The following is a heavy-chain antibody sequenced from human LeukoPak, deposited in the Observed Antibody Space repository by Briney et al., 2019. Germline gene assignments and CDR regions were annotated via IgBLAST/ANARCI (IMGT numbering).Heavy chain of an antibody. D-gene: IGHD4-17*01. J-gene: IGHJ4*02. V-gene: IGHV4-31*03. CDR2: IYYSGST. Sequence: PSETLSLTCTASGGSVSSGGYYWSWIRQHPGKGLEWIGYIYYSGSTYYNPSLKSRVTISVDTSKNQFSLKLSSVTAADTAVYYCARLLNYGDAAVDYWGQGTLVTVSS. CDR1: GGSVSSGGYY. CDR3: ARLLNYGDAAVDY.